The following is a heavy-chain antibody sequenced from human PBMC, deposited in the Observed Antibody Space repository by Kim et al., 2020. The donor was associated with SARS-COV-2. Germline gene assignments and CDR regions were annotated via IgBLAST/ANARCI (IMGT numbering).Heavy chain of an antibody. D-gene: IGHD6-13*01. V-gene: IGHV6-1*01. CDR2: TYYRSKWYN. CDR3: ARLSNGAAAAGMYYYYGMDV. CDR1: GDSVSSNSAA. Sequence: SQTLSLTCAISGDSVSSNSAAWNWIRQSPSRGLEWLGRTYYRSKWYNDYAVSVKSRITINPDTSKNQFSLQLNSVTPEDTAVYYCARLSNGAAAAGMYYYYGMDVWGQGTTVTVSS. J-gene: IGHJ6*02.